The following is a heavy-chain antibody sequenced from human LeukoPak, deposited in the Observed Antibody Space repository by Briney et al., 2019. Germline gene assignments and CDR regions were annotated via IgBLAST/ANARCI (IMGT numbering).Heavy chain of an antibody. V-gene: IGHV3-48*03. Sequence: GGSLRLSCAASGFTFSSYEMNWVRQAPGKGLEWVSHISSSGSTIYYADSVKGRFTISRDNAKNSLYLQMNSLRAEDTAVYYCARDAIITMGPTGWFDPWGQGTLVTVSS. CDR1: GFTFSSYE. J-gene: IGHJ5*02. CDR2: ISSSGSTI. D-gene: IGHD3-10*01. CDR3: ARDAIITMGPTGWFDP.